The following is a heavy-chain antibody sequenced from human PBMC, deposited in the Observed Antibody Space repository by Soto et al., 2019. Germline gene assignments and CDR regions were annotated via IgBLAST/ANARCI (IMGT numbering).Heavy chain of an antibody. D-gene: IGHD2-2*01. V-gene: IGHV4-30-2*01. CDR3: ARVPDR. J-gene: IGHJ5*02. CDR2: IYHSGST. CDR1: GGSISSGGYS. Sequence: SETLSLTCAVSGGSISSGGYSWSSIRQPPGKGLEWIGYIYHSGSTYYNPSLKSRVTISVDRSKNQFSLKLSSVTAADTAVYYCARVPDRWGQGTLVTVSS.